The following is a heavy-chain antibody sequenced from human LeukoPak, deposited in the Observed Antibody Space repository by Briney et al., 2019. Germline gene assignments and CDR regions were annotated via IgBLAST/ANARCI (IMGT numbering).Heavy chain of an antibody. CDR1: GFTFSSYE. J-gene: IGHJ6*02. CDR3: ARKVSMFRGVTYYYGFDV. Sequence: PGGSLRLSCAASGFTFSSYERKWVRQAPGKGLEWVSYISSSGSTIYYADSVKGRFTISRDNAKNSLYLQMDSLRAEDTAVYYCARKVSMFRGVTYYYGFDVWGQGTTVTVSS. D-gene: IGHD3-10*01. CDR2: ISSSGSTI. V-gene: IGHV3-48*03.